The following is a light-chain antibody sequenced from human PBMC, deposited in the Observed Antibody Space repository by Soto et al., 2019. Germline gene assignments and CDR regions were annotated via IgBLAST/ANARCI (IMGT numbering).Light chain of an antibody. V-gene: IGLV1-51*01. CDR1: SSNIGKNY. CDR2: DNN. Sequence: QSVLTQPPSVSAAPGQKVTISCSGSSSNIGKNYLSWYQQLPGTAPRLLIYDNNKRPSGIPDRFSGSKSGTSATLGITGLQTGDEADYYCGTWDTSLNTWVFGGGTKLTVL. CDR3: GTWDTSLNTWV. J-gene: IGLJ3*02.